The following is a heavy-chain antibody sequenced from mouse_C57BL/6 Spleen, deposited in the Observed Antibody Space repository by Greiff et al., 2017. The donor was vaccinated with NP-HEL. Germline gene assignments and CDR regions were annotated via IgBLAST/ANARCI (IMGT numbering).Heavy chain of an antibody. J-gene: IGHJ4*01. CDR1: GYTFTSCW. V-gene: IGHV1-52*01. D-gene: IGHD1-1*01. CDR3: ARGGYYGSAMDY. Sequence: QVQLQQPGAELVRPGSSVKLSCKASGYTFTSCWLHWVKQRPIQGLEWIGNIDPSDSETHYNQKFKDKATLTVDKSSSTAYMQLSSLTSEDSAVYYCARGGYYGSAMDYWGQGTSVTVSS. CDR2: IDPSDSET.